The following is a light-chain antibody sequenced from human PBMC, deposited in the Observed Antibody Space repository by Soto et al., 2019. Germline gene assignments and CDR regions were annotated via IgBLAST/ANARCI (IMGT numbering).Light chain of an antibody. CDR3: LQYDRFPAT. CDR1: QDINNF. V-gene: IGKV1-16*01. CDR2: SAS. Sequence: DIQMTQSPSSLSTSVGGRVTITCRASQDINNFLAWFQQKPGKAPKPLIYSASSLQDGVPSRFSGSGSGTHFTLTISSLQPEDFATYFCLQYDRFPATFGGGTKVDIK. J-gene: IGKJ4*01.